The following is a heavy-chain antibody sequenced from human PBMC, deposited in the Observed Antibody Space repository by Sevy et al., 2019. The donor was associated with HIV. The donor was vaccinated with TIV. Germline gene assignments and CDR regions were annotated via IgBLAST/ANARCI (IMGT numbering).Heavy chain of an antibody. CDR2: IIPIFGTA. J-gene: IGHJ4*02. D-gene: IGHD2-21*02. Sequence: ASVKVSCKASGGTFSSYAISWVRQAPGQGLEWMGGIIPIFGTANYAQKFQGRVTITADESTSTAYMELSSLRSEDTAVYYCARVGRVVTPFSQVSYYFDYWGQGTLVTVSS. V-gene: IGHV1-69*13. CDR3: ARVGRVVTPFSQVSYYFDY. CDR1: GGTFSSYA.